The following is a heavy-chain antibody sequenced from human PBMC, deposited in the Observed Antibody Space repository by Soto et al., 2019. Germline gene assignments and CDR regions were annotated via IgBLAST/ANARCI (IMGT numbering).Heavy chain of an antibody. J-gene: IGHJ6*02. CDR1: GFTFSSYG. V-gene: IGHV3-33*01. CDR3: AREEPNSSGWYDYYYGMDV. D-gene: IGHD6-19*01. CDR2: IWYDGSNK. Sequence: QVQLVESGGGVVQPGRSLRLSCAASGFTFSSYGMHWVRQAPGKGLEWVAVIWYDGSNKYYADSVKGRFTISRDNSKNXLXXQMNSLRAEDTAVYYCAREEPNSSGWYDYYYGMDVWGQGTTVTVSS.